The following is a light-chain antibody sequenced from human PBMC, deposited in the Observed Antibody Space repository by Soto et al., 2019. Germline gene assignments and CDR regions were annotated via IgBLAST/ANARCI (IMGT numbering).Light chain of an antibody. Sequence: DIQMTQSPSTLSGSVGDRVTITCRASQSISSWLAWYQQKPGKAPKLLIYKASSLESGVPSRFSGSGSGTEFTLTISSLQPDDFVTYYCQQYNSYSFGQGTKVE. V-gene: IGKV1-5*03. CDR3: QQYNSYS. J-gene: IGKJ1*01. CDR2: KAS. CDR1: QSISSW.